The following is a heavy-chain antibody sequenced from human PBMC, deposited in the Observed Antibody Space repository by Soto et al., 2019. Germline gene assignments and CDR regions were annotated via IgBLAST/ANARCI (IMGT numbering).Heavy chain of an antibody. CDR2: ISYEGSNN. CDR3: ARGAEYQLLSRDYFYGMDV. CDR1: GFTFNSHG. Sequence: QVQLVEAGGGVVQPGRSLRLSFGASGFTFNSHGMHWVRQAPGKGLEWVAVISYEGSNNFYAESVKGRFTISRDNSKNTLYLQMNSLRREDTAVYYCARGAEYQLLSRDYFYGMDVWGQGTTVTVSS. V-gene: IGHV3-30*03. D-gene: IGHD2-2*01. J-gene: IGHJ6*02.